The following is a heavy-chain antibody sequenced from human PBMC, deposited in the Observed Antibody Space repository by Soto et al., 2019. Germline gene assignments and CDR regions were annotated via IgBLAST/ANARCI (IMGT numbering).Heavy chain of an antibody. CDR1: GIILSDTW. CDR2: LESTESGGAT. J-gene: IGHJ4*02. D-gene: IGHD3-16*01. Sequence: EAHLVESGGGLVKAGGSLRLSCAASGIILSDTWMNWVRQAPGKGLEWVGRLESTESGGATDFASAVKGRFTISRDESKNTLSLHMTSLEPEDTALYYCVAERHVTPYYYEHWGQGALVTVSS. CDR3: VAERHVTPYYYEH. V-gene: IGHV3-15*04.